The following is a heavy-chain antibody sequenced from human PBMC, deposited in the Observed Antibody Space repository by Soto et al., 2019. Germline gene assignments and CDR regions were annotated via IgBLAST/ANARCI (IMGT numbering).Heavy chain of an antibody. CDR1: GFTFSSYG. CDR2: ISYDGSNK. J-gene: IGHJ4*02. D-gene: IGHD3-22*01. Sequence: PGGSLRLSCAASGFTFSSYGMHWVRQAPGKGLELVAVISYDGSNKYYADSVKGRFTISRDNSKNTLYLQMNSLRAEDTAVYYCAKASMIVDYWGQATLVTVSS. CDR3: AKASMIVDY. V-gene: IGHV3-30*18.